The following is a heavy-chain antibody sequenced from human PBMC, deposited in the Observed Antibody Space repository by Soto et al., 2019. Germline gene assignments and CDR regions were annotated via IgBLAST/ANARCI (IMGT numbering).Heavy chain of an antibody. Sequence: GTRRLSCAASGCSFSKFEMHWVRQAPGRGLEVVSYINTAGSTKYYAESVEGRFTISRDNARNSLFLQMNSLRAEDTAVYYCARAECSNPNCLTAYYSYGLDVWGQGTTVT. D-gene: IGHD2-2*01. CDR2: INTAGSTK. J-gene: IGHJ6*02. CDR1: GCSFSKFE. CDR3: ARAECSNPNCLTAYYSYGLDV. V-gene: IGHV3-48*03.